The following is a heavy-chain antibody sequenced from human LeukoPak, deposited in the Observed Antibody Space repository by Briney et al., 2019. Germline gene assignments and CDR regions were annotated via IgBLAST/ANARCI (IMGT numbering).Heavy chain of an antibody. CDR1: GFTFRSYW. CDR3: ARGGRYSYASFDY. J-gene: IGHJ4*02. D-gene: IGHD5-18*01. CDR2: INREGSST. Sequence: PGGSLRVSCAASGFTFRSYWMHWVRHAPGKGLWWVSRINREGSSTSYADSVKGRFTISRDNAKNTLYLQMNSLRTEDTAVYYCARGGRYSYASFDYWGQGTLVTVSS. V-gene: IGHV3-74*01.